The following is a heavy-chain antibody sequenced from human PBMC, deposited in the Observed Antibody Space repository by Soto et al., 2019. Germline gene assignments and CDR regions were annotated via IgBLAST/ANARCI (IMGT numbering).Heavy chain of an antibody. J-gene: IGHJ4*02. V-gene: IGHV3-7*04. D-gene: IGHD1-26*01. CDR2: INPDGSGE. CDR3: AREHYFGLDY. Sequence: GGSLRLSCAASGFNFGGSWMTWVRQALWKGLEWLAKINPDGSGEYYVDSVKGRFTISRDNAKSSLFFQMHSLRDEDTAVYFCAREHYFGLDYWGQGTLVTVSS. CDR1: GFNFGGSW.